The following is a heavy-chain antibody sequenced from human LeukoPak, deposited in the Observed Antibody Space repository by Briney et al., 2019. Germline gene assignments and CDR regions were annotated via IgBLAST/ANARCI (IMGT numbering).Heavy chain of an antibody. CDR3: AGGYSYGHGGIVGY. Sequence: GGSLRLSCAASGFTFSNYNMNWVRQAPGKGLEWVSFISGTSGTIFYADSVRGRFTISRDNAKNSLYLQVNSLRDDDTAVYYCAGGYSYGHGGIVGYWGQGTLVTVSS. J-gene: IGHJ4*02. CDR2: ISGTSGTI. D-gene: IGHD5-18*01. CDR1: GFTFSNYN. V-gene: IGHV3-48*02.